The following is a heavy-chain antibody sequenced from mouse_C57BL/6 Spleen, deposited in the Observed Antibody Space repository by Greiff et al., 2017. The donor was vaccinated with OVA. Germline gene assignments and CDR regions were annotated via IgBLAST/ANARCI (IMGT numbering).Heavy chain of an antibody. Sequence: EVMLVESGGGLVKPGGSLKLSCAASGFTFSSYAMSWVRQTPEKRLEWVATISDGGSYTYYPDNVKGRFTISRDNAKNNLYLQMSHLKSEDTAMYYCARDWGYYGSSFPFDYWGQGTTLTVSS. J-gene: IGHJ2*01. V-gene: IGHV5-4*01. CDR1: GFTFSSYA. CDR2: ISDGGSYT. CDR3: ARDWGYYGSSFPFDY. D-gene: IGHD1-1*01.